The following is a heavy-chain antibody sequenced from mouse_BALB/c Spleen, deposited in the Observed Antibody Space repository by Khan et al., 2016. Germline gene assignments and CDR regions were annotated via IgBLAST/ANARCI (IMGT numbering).Heavy chain of an antibody. D-gene: IGHD1-1*01. CDR3: ARAGYYGYLAY. CDR1: GFDFSRYW. CDR2: INPDSSTI. J-gene: IGHJ3*01. Sequence: EVQLLESGGGLVQSGGSLKLSCAASGFDFSRYWMSWVRQAPGKGLEWIGEINPDSSTINYTPSLKDKFINYSDNAKNTLYLQMSKVRSEDTALYYCARAGYYGYLAYWSQGTLVTVSA. V-gene: IGHV4-1*02.